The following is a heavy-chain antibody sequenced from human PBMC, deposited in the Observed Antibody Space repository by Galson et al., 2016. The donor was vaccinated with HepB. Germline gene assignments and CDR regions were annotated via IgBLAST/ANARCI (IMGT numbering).Heavy chain of an antibody. V-gene: IGHV1-2*06. Sequence: SVKVSCKASGGTFSSYTISWVRQVPGQGLEGMGRINPNRGATLYAQQFQGRVTVTRDSSITTVHMELSSLTSADTALYYCERNPEKLKVNHYSYYTMDVGGQGTPVTVSS. D-gene: IGHD1-14*01. CDR2: INPNRGAT. CDR3: ERNPEKLKVNHYSYYTMDV. J-gene: IGHJ6*02. CDR1: GGTFSSYT.